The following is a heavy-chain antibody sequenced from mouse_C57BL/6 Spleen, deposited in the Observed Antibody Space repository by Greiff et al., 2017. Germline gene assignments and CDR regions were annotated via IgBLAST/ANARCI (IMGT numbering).Heavy chain of an antibody. Sequence: EVQLVESGGGLVQPKGSLKLSCAASGFTFNTYAMHWVRQAPGKGLEWVARIRSKSSNYATYYADSVKDRFTISRDDSQSMLYLQMNNLKTEDTAMYYCVREMAYYSNYDYAMDYWGQGTSVTVSS. D-gene: IGHD2-5*01. CDR1: GFTFNTYA. J-gene: IGHJ4*01. CDR2: IRSKSSNYAT. V-gene: IGHV10-3*01. CDR3: VREMAYYSNYDYAMDY.